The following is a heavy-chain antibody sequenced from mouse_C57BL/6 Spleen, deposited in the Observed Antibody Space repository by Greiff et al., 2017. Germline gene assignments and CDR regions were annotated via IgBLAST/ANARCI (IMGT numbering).Heavy chain of an antibody. D-gene: IGHD1-1*01. J-gene: IGHJ1*03. Sequence: QVTLKVSGPGILQSSQTLSLTCSFSGFSLSTSGMGVSWLRPPSGQGLEWLAHIYWDDDKRYNPSLKSRLTISKDTSRNQVFLKITSVDTADTATYYCARIYGSSSRWDFDVRGTGTTVTVSS. CDR3: ARIYGSSSRWDFDV. CDR2: IYWDDDK. CDR1: GFSLSTSGMG. V-gene: IGHV8-12*01.